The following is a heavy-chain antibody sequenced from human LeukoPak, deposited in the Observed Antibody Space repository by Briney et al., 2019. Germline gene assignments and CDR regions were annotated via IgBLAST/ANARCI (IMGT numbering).Heavy chain of an antibody. CDR2: VRYDGTNK. D-gene: IGHD6-19*01. J-gene: IGHJ4*02. CDR3: ARGGQESIAVAGMGY. CDR1: GFTFSTFG. Sequence: PGGSLRLSCAASGFAASGFTFSTFGMHWVRQAPGEGLEWVAFVRYDGTNKYYADSVKGRFTISRDDSKNTLYLQMDSLRAEDTAVYYCARGGQESIAVAGMGYWGQGTLVTVSS. V-gene: IGHV3-30*02.